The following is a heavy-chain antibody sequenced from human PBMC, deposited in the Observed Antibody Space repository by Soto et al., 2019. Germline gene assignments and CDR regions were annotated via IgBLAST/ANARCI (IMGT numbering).Heavy chain of an antibody. CDR1: GFTFSSYA. CDR3: AKQGPVTEAWESGTGYYYGMDV. Sequence: GGSLRLSCAASGFTFSSYAMSWVRQAPGKGLEWVSAISGSGGSTYYADSVKGRFTISRDNSKDTLYLQMNSLRAEDTDVYYCAKQGPVTEAWESGTGYYYGMDVWGQGTTVTVSS. V-gene: IGHV3-23*01. CDR2: ISGSGGST. J-gene: IGHJ6*02. D-gene: IGHD1-26*01.